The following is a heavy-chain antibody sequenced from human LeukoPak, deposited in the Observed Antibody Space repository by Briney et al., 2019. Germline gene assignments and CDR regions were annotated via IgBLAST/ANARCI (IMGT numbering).Heavy chain of an antibody. CDR2: IKDPVGKA. J-gene: IGHJ4*02. Sequence: PGGSLRLSCAASGLAVRTSVIYWFRQAPGTGLEWVSDIKDPVGKAPYADSVKGRFTISRDNSKNMVYPEMNSLRAEDTALYYCAKVGVRINSGDYWGQGTLVTVSS. CDR1: GLAVRTSV. CDR3: AKVGVRINSGDY. V-gene: IGHV3-23*01. D-gene: IGHD3-10*01.